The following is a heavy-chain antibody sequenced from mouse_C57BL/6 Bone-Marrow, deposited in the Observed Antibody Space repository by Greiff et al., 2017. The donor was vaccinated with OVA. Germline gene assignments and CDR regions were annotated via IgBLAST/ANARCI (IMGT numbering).Heavy chain of an antibody. J-gene: IGHJ2*01. V-gene: IGHV5-6*01. CDR3: ATLQGY. CDR1: GFTISSYG. Sequence: EVQLVESGGDLVKPGGSLKLSCAASGFTISSYGMSWVSQTPDKRLEWVATISSGGSDTNYPDNVKGRFTISRDNAKSTLYLLMSSLKAEDTAMYYCATLQGYWGQGTTLTVSS. CDR2: ISSGGSDT.